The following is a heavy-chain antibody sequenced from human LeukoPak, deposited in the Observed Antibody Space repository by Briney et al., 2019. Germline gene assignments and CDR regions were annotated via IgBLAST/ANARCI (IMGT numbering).Heavy chain of an antibody. CDR2: ITSGLTT. CDR3: AKDYPDLTPATTTLGPFFDA. V-gene: IGHV3-23*01. J-gene: IGHJ4*02. Sequence: GGSLRLSCAASGFTFSTYAMTWVRQAPGKGLKWVSTITSGLTTYYADSVRGRFTISRDNSKNTVYLQMYSLRAEDTALYYCAKDYPDLTPATTTLGPFFDAWGPGTLVTVSS. D-gene: IGHD4-11*01. CDR1: GFTFSTYA.